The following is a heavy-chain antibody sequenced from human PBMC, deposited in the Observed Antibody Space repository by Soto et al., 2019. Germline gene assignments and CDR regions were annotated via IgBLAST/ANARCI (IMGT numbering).Heavy chain of an antibody. V-gene: IGHV4-59*01. D-gene: IGHD4-17*01. CDR2: ISYSGST. CDR1: GGSISSYY. CDR3: ARASPYGDYALDY. J-gene: IGHJ4*02. Sequence: ETLSLTCTVSGGSISSYYWIWIRQPPGKGLEWIGYISYSGSTNYNPSLKSRPTISVDTSKNQFSLKLRSVTAADTAVYYCARASPYGDYALDYWGQGTLVTVSS.